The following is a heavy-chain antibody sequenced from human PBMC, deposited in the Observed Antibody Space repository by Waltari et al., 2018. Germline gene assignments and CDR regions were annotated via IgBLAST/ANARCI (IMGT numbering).Heavy chain of an antibody. J-gene: IGHJ6*02. D-gene: IGHD4-17*01. CDR1: GGSISSSSYY. V-gene: IGHV4-39*01. Sequence: QLQLQESGPGLVKPSETLSLTCTVPGGSISSSSYYWGWIRQPPGKGRDWIGSIYYSGSTYYNPALKSRVTISVDTAKNQFSLKLSAVTGADTAVYYCARGLTTNYYYGMDVWGQGTTVTVSS. CDR2: IYYSGST. CDR3: ARGLTTNYYYGMDV.